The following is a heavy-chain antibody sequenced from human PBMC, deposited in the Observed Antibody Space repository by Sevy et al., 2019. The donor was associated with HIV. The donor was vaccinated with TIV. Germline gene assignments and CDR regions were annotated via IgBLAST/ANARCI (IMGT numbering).Heavy chain of an antibody. J-gene: IGHJ6*02. D-gene: IGHD6-19*01. CDR3: ARGTISVAGYYYYYGMDV. CDR1: GFTFSSYW. Sequence: GGSLRLSCAASGFTFSSYWMSWVRQAPGKGLEWVANIKQDGSEKYDVDSVKGRFTISRDNAKNSLYLQMNSLRAEDTAVYYCARGTISVAGYYYYYGMDVWGQGTTVTVSS. CDR2: IKQDGSEK. V-gene: IGHV3-7*04.